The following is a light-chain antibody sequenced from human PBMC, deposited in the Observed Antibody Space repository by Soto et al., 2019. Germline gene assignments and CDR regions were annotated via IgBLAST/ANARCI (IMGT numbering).Light chain of an antibody. CDR3: RQYVSYPVT. CDR2: KAS. V-gene: IGKV1-5*03. J-gene: IGKJ4*01. CDR1: QSISNS. Sequence: DIQMTQSPSTLSASVGDRVTITCRASQSISNSLAWHQQKPGKAPNLLIYKASSIESGVPSRFSGSGSGTEFTLTISSLQPDDVATYYCRQYVSYPVTFGGGTKVEMK.